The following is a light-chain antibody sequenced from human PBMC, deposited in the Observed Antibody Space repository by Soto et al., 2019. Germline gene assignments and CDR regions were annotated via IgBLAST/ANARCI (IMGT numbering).Light chain of an antibody. J-gene: IGLJ2*01. CDR3: SSYAGSNNLYVV. CDR1: SSDVGGYNY. Sequence: QAVVTQPPSASGSPGQSVTISCTGTSSDVGGYNYVSWYQQHPGKAPKLMIYEVSKRPSGVPDRFSGSKSGNTASLTVSGLQAEDEADYYCSSYAGSNNLYVVFGGGTKLTVL. V-gene: IGLV2-8*01. CDR2: EVS.